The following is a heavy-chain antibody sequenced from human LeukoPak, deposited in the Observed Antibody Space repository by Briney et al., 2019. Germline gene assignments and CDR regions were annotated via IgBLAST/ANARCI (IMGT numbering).Heavy chain of an antibody. J-gene: IGHJ4*02. Sequence: GGSLRLSCAASGFTFSSYAMSWVRQAPGKGLEWVSAISGSGGSTYYADSVKGRFTISRDNSKNTLYLQMNSLRAEDTAVYYCAKNIIVVVAATLDYWGQGTLVTISS. CDR3: AKNIIVVVAATLDY. V-gene: IGHV3-23*01. CDR2: ISGSGGST. D-gene: IGHD2-15*01. CDR1: GFTFSSYA.